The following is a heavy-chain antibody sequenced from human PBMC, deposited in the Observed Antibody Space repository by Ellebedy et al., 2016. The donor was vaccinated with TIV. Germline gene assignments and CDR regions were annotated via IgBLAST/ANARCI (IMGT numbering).Heavy chain of an antibody. CDR2: INYSGST. Sequence: MPSETLSLTCTVSGDSIGSGSYFLGWSRQPPGKGLEWIGSINYSGSTYYNANHKSRVTISVDTSNNQFSLKVSSVTAADTAVYFCARNNGYSTLQYWGQGTLATVSS. CDR3: ARNNGYSTLQY. V-gene: IGHV4-39*01. CDR1: GDSIGSGSYF. J-gene: IGHJ4*02. D-gene: IGHD5-12*01.